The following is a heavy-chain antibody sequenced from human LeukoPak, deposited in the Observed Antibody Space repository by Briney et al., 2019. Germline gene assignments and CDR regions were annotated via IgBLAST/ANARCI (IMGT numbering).Heavy chain of an antibody. CDR3: AKDWPRFCSGGSCYPYYYYGMDV. V-gene: IGHV3-23*01. CDR2: ISGSGGSR. J-gene: IGHJ6*02. CDR1: GFTFSSYA. D-gene: IGHD2-15*01. Sequence: GGSLRLSCAASGFTFSSYAMSWVRQAPGKGLEWVSAISGSGGSRYYADSVRGGFTISRDNSKNPLDLQRKSLGAEVTAVYYCAKDWPRFCSGGSCYPYYYYGMDVWGQGTTVTVSS.